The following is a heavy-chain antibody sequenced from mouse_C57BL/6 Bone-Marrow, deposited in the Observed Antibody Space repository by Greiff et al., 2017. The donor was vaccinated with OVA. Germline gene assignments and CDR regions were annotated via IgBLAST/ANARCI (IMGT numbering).Heavy chain of an antibody. CDR3: ARLPSWDGTWFAY. V-gene: IGHV1-50*01. CDR1: GYTFTSYW. J-gene: IGHJ3*01. D-gene: IGHD4-1*01. Sequence: QVQLQQPGAELVKPGASVKLSCKASGYTFTSYWMQWVKQRPGQGLEWIGAIDPSDSYTNYNQKFKGKATLTVDTSSSTAYMQLISLTSWDSAVYYCARLPSWDGTWFAYWGQGTLVTVSA. CDR2: IDPSDSYT.